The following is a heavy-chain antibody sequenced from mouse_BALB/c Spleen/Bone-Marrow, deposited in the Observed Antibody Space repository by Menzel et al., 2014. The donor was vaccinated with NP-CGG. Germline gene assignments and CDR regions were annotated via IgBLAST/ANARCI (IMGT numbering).Heavy chain of an antibody. D-gene: IGHD1-3*01. CDR1: GYAFTTYW. V-gene: IGHV1-69*02. CDR3: ARGGDNYAWFPY. CDR2: IDPSDSYT. J-gene: IGHJ3*01. Sequence: GAEFVRPGASVKLSCKASGYAFTTYWMHWVKQRPGQGLEWIGQIDPSDSYTNYSQKFKGKATLTVDKSSSTAYMQLSSLSSEDSAVYYCARGGDNYAWFPYWGQGTLVTVSA.